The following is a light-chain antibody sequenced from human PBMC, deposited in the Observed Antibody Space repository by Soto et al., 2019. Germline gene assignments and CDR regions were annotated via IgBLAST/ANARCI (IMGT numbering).Light chain of an antibody. CDR3: QQYGSSWT. CDR2: GAS. Sequence: EIVSTQSPGTLSLSPWERATLSCRASQSVSSSYLAWYQQKPGQAPRLLIYGASSRATGIPDRFSGSGSGTDFTLTISRLEPEDFAVYYCQQYGSSWTFGQGTKVDI. J-gene: IGKJ1*01. V-gene: IGKV3-20*01. CDR1: QSVSSSY.